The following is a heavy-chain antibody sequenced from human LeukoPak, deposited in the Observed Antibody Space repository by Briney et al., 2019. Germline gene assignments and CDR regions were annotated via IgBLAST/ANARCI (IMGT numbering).Heavy chain of an antibody. V-gene: IGHV4-4*07. CDR3: AGTVNYGSDYFDY. D-gene: IGHD3-10*01. J-gene: IGHJ4*02. CDR1: GGSISSYH. CDR2: IYTSGST. Sequence: SETLSLTCTVSGGSISSYHWSWIRQPAGKGLEWIGRIYTSGSTNYNPSLKSRVTMSVDTSKNQFSLKLSSVTAADTAVYYCAGTVNYGSDYFDYWGQGTLVTVSS.